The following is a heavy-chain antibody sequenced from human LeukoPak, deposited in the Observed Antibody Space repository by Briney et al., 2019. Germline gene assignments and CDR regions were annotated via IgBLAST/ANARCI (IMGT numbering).Heavy chain of an antibody. Sequence: GGSLRLSCAASGFTFSSYGMHWVRQAPGKGLEWVAVISYDGSNKYYADSVKGRFTISRDNSKNTLYLQMNSLRAEDTAVYYCARDPQYSGSPLGFDYWGQGTLVTVSS. V-gene: IGHV3-30*03. CDR2: ISYDGSNK. CDR1: GFTFSSYG. J-gene: IGHJ4*02. D-gene: IGHD1-26*01. CDR3: ARDPQYSGSPLGFDY.